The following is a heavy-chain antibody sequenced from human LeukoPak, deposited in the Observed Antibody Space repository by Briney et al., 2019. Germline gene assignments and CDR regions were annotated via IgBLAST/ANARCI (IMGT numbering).Heavy chain of an antibody. CDR3: ASSLDWSYVGPYNWFDP. D-gene: IGHD1-7*01. CDR1: GGSFSGYY. CDR2: INHSGST. J-gene: IGHJ5*02. Sequence: PSETLSLTCAVYGGSFSGYYWNWIRQPPGKGLGWIGEINHSGSTYYNPSLKSRVTISVDTSKNQFSLKLSSVTAADTAVYYCASSLDWSYVGPYNWFDPWGQGTLVTVSS. V-gene: IGHV4-34*01.